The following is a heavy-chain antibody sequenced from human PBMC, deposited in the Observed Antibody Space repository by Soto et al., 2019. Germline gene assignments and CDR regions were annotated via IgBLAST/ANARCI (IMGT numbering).Heavy chain of an antibody. CDR1: GCSIISGGSS. D-gene: IGHD3-16*01. Sequence: TLSLTCGVTGCSIISGGSSWKRIRQPPGKGLEWIGYIYHSGSTYYNLSLKSRVTISVDRSKNQFSLKLSSVTAADTAVYYCARIMITFGGVADWFDPWGQGTLVTVSS. J-gene: IGHJ5*02. CDR3: ARIMITFGGVADWFDP. V-gene: IGHV4-30-2*01. CDR2: IYHSGST.